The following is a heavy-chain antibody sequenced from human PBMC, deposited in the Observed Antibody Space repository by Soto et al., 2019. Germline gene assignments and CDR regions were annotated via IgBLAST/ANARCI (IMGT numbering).Heavy chain of an antibody. CDR3: ARSIVVVTAADY. V-gene: IGHV1-3*01. CDR1: GYTFTSYA. D-gene: IGHD2-21*02. J-gene: IGHJ4*02. Sequence: QVQLVQSGAEVKKPGAAVKVSCKAYGYTFTSYAMHWVRQATGQSLEWMGWINAGNGNTKYSQKFQGRVTITRDTSASTAYMELSSLRSEDTAVYYCARSIVVVTAADYWGQGTLVTVSS. CDR2: INAGNGNT.